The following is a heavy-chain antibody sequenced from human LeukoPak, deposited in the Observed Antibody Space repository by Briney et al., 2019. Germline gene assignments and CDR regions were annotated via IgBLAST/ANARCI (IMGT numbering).Heavy chain of an antibody. V-gene: IGHV1-2*02. Sequence: ASVKVSCKASGYTFTGYYMHWVRQAPGQGLEWMGWINPNSGGTNYAQKFQGRVTMTRDTSISTAYMELSRLRSDDTAVYYCARVKWELGPHGPDAFDIWGQGTMVTVSS. D-gene: IGHD1-26*01. CDR2: INPNSGGT. J-gene: IGHJ3*02. CDR1: GYTFTGYY. CDR3: ARVKWELGPHGPDAFDI.